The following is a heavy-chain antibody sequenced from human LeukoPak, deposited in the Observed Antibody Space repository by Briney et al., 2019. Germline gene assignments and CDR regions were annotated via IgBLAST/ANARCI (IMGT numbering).Heavy chain of an antibody. CDR2: ISAYNGET. D-gene: IGHD1-26*01. Sequence: ASVNVSCKASGYTFSSYGISWVRQAPGQGLEWLGWISAYNGETNYAQRLQGRVTMTTDTSTRTAHMELRSLRSDDTAVYYCARDVQLNSGSYGGYWGQGTLVTVSS. CDR3: ARDVQLNSGSYGGY. J-gene: IGHJ4*02. V-gene: IGHV1-18*04. CDR1: GYTFSSYG.